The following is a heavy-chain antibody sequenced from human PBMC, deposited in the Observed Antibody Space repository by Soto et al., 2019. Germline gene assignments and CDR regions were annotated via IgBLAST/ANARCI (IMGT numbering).Heavy chain of an antibody. V-gene: IGHV3-30-3*01. CDR3: ARDFGELRFLEWLSTWYYYYGMDV. CDR2: ISYDGSNK. J-gene: IGHJ6*02. D-gene: IGHD3-3*01. Sequence: GGSLRLSCAASGFTFSSYAMHWVRQAPGKGLEWVAVISYDGSNKYYADSVKGRFTISRDNSKNTLYLQMNSLRAEDTAVYYCARDFGELRFLEWLSTWYYYYGMDVWGQGTTVTVSS. CDR1: GFTFSSYA.